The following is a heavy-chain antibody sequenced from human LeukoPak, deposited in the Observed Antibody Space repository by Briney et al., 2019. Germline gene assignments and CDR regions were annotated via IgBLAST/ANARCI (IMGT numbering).Heavy chain of an antibody. CDR2: ISSSSSYI. CDR1: GFTFSSYS. V-gene: IGHV3-21*01. D-gene: IGHD2-21*02. Sequence: GGSLRLSCAASGFTFSSYSMNWVRRAPGRGLEWVSSISSSSSYIYYADSVEGRFTISRDNAKNSLYLQMNSLRAEDTAVYYCARDMSNCGGDCYHFDYWGQGTLVTVSS. CDR3: ARDMSNCGGDCYHFDY. J-gene: IGHJ4*02.